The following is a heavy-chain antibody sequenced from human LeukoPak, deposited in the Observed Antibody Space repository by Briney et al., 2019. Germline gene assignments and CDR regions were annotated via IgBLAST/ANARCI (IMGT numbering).Heavy chain of an antibody. CDR3: AREVTMVRGVITKFYYYGMEV. CDR2: ISAYNGHT. D-gene: IGHD3-10*01. V-gene: IGHV1-18*01. Sequence: ASVKVSCKASGYTFTSYGISWVRQAPGQGLEWMGWISAYNGHTDYAQKLQGRVTMTADTSTSTAYMELRNLRSDDTAVYYCAREVTMVRGVITKFYYYGMEVWGQGTTVTVSS. J-gene: IGHJ6*02. CDR1: GYTFTSYG.